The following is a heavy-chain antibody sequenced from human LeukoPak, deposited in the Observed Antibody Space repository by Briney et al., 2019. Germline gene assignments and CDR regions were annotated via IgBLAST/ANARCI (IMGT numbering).Heavy chain of an antibody. CDR1: RFTFTNYW. CDR3: ARIGYSSSSLDY. D-gene: IGHD6-6*01. CDR2: INQDGSVN. J-gene: IGHJ4*02. Sequence: GRSLRLSCAASRFTFTNYWMSWVRQAPGKGLEWVANINQDGSVNYYMDSIKGRFTISRDNANNSLFLQMNSLRADETAVYYCARIGYSSSSLDYWGQGTLVTVSS. V-gene: IGHV3-7*01.